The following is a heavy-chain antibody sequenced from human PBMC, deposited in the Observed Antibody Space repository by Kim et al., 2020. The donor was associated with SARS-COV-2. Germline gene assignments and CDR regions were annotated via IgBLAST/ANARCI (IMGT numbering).Heavy chain of an antibody. Sequence: SETLSLTCTVSGGSISSYYWSWIRQPPGKGLEWIGYIYYSGSTNYNPSLKSRVTISVDTSKNQFSLKLSSVTAADTAVYYCARRSHLYSSGWDYYYGMDVWGQGTTVTVSS. J-gene: IGHJ6*02. CDR3: ARRSHLYSSGWDYYYGMDV. D-gene: IGHD6-19*01. CDR1: GGSISSYY. V-gene: IGHV4-59*08. CDR2: IYYSGST.